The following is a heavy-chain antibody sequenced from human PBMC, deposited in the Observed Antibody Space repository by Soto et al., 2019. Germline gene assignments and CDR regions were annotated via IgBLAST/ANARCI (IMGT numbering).Heavy chain of an antibody. J-gene: IGHJ6*02. CDR1: GFTFSGSA. Sequence: GGSLRLSCAASGFTFSGSAMHWVRQASGKGLEWVGRIRSKANSYATAYAASVKGRFTISRDDSKNTAYLQMNSLKTEDTAVYYCTNEGIWFGESNTHYYYYYGMDVWGQGTTVTVSS. CDR2: IRSKANSYAT. V-gene: IGHV3-73*01. CDR3: TNEGIWFGESNTHYYYYYGMDV. D-gene: IGHD3-10*01.